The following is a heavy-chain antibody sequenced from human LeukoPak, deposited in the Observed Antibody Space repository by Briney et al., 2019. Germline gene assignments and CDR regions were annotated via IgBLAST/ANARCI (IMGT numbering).Heavy chain of an antibody. D-gene: IGHD3-3*01. Sequence: GESLRLSCAASGFTFSTYWMHWVRQAPGKGLVRVSRIDGDGSSTKNADSVKGRFAISRDNAKNTLYLQMNSLRAEDTAVYYCARDRGGYFDYWGQGTLVTVSS. CDR3: ARDRGGYFDY. CDR1: GFTFSTYW. CDR2: IDGDGSST. V-gene: IGHV3-74*03. J-gene: IGHJ4*02.